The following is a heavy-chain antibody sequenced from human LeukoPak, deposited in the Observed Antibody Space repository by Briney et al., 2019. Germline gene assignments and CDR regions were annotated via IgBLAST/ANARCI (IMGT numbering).Heavy chain of an antibody. CDR1: GGSFRGYY. Sequence: PSETLSLTCSVYGGSFRGYYWSWIRQSPEKGLEWIGQIYHTASTNYNPSLASRVTKSLDISKSQFSLKLTSVTAADTAVYYCVRDDFGVALRGVWSIGTTVTVSS. J-gene: IGHJ6*04. D-gene: IGHD3-3*01. V-gene: IGHV4-34*01. CDR3: VRDDFGVALRGV. CDR2: IYHTAST.